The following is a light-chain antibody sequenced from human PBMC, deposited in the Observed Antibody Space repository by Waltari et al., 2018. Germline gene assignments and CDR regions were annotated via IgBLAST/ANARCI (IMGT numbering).Light chain of an antibody. CDR1: NIGSKS. J-gene: IGLJ3*02. CDR2: YDS. CDR3: QVWDDVTDSGV. Sequence: YVLTQPPSVSVDPGKTARLTCGGDNIGSKSVNWYQQKPGQAPVLVMFYDSDRPSEIPERFSGSNAGNTATLTISWVEAGDEADYHCQVWDDVTDSGVFGGGTKLTVL. V-gene: IGLV3-21*04.